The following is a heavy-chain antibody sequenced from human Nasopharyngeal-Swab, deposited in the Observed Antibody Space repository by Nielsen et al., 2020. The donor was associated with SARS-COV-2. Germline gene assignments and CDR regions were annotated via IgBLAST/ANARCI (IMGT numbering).Heavy chain of an antibody. V-gene: IGHV4-31*02. D-gene: IGHD1-1*01. Sequence: VRQMPGKGLEWIGYIYRLGGTSYNPSLKSRVTISLDASNNQFSLRLSSVTAADTAMFYCARGTPFDYWGQGTLVTVSS. CDR3: ARGTPFDY. J-gene: IGHJ4*02. CDR2: IYRLGGT.